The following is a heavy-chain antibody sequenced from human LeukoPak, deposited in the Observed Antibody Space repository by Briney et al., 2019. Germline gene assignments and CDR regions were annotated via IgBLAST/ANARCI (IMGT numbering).Heavy chain of an antibody. Sequence: PGGSLRLSCAASGFTFSSYAMSWVRQAPGKGLEWVSAISGSGGSTYYADSVKGRFTISRDNSKNTLYLQMNSLRAEDTAVYYCAKGSYYDYAKAMWYFDYWGQGTLVTVSS. D-gene: IGHD3-16*01. CDR2: ISGSGGST. CDR3: AKGSYYDYAKAMWYFDY. CDR1: GFTFSSYA. J-gene: IGHJ4*02. V-gene: IGHV3-23*01.